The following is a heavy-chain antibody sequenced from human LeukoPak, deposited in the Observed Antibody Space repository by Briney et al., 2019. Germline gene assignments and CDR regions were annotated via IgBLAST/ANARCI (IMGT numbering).Heavy chain of an antibody. D-gene: IGHD3-3*01. Sequence: ASVKVSCKASEYTFTSYYMHWVRQAPGQGLEWMGIINPSGASTNYAQKFQGRVTMTRDTSTSTVYMELSSLRSEDTAVYYCATRNAMDYDFWSGPTDYWGQGTPVTVSS. CDR2: INPSGAST. J-gene: IGHJ4*02. CDR1: EYTFTSYY. V-gene: IGHV1-46*01. CDR3: ATRNAMDYDFWSGPTDY.